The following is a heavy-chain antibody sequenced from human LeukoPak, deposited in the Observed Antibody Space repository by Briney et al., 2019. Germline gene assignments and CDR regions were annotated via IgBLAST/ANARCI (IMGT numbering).Heavy chain of an antibody. D-gene: IGHD6-13*01. Sequence: SETLFLTCTVSGGSISSYYWSWVRQPPGKGLEWIGYIYYSGSTNYNPSLKSRVTISVDTSKNQCSLKVSSVTAADTAVYYCARVSSSSWIFDSWGQGTLVTVAS. CDR3: ARVSSSSWIFDS. V-gene: IGHV4-59*01. J-gene: IGHJ4*02. CDR1: GGSISSYY. CDR2: IYYSGST.